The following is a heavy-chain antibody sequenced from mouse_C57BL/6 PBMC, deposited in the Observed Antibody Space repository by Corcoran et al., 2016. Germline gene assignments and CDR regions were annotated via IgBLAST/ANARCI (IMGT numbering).Heavy chain of an antibody. V-gene: IGHV9-3*01. D-gene: IGHD1-1*01. CDR3: AYYGSSYWFAY. J-gene: IGHJ3*01. CDR2: INTYSGVP. CDR1: GYTFTTYG. Sequence: QIQLVQSGPELKKPGETVKISCKASGYTFTTYGMSWVKQAPGKGLKWMGWINTYSGVPTYADDFKGRFAFSLETSANTAYLQINNLKNEDTATYFCAYYGSSYWFAYWGQGTLVTVSA.